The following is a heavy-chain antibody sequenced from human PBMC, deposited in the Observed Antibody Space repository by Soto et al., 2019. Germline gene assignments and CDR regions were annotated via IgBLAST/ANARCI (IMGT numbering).Heavy chain of an antibody. V-gene: IGHV4-34*01. CDR3: ARAPKVSGSAQTRPDF. J-gene: IGHJ4*02. D-gene: IGHD6-6*01. CDR1: SGSLSGYY. CDR2: ISPSGTT. Sequence: SETLSLTCSLYSGSLSGYYWSWIRQPAGKWLEWIGEISPSGTTTYSPSLKSRVSISVDTSKNQFSLNLTSLTAADTAVYYCARAPKVSGSAQTRPDFWGQGSLVTVSS.